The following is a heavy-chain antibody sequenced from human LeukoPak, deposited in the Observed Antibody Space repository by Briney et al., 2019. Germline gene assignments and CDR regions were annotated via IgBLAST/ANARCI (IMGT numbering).Heavy chain of an antibody. CDR1: GGSISSSSYY. CDR3: ARRAYYYGSGSYPVNWFDP. D-gene: IGHD3-10*01. CDR2: IYYSGST. V-gene: IGHV4-39*07. Sequence: PSETLSLTCTVSGGSISSSSYYWGWIRQPPGKGLEWIGSIYYSGSTYYNPSLKSRVTISVDTSKNQFSLKLSSVTAADTAVYYCARRAYYYGSGSYPVNWFDPWGQGTLVTVSS. J-gene: IGHJ5*02.